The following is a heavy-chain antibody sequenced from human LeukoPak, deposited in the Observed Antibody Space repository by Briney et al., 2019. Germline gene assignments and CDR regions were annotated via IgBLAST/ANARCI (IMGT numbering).Heavy chain of an antibody. CDR3: ANWGSRERAFDI. Sequence: PSQTLSLTCTVSGGSISSGSYYWSWIRQPAGKGLEWIGRIYTSGSTNYNPSLKSRVTISVDTSKNQFSLKLSSVTAADTAVYYCANWGSRERAFDIWGQGTMVTVSS. D-gene: IGHD7-27*01. V-gene: IGHV4-61*02. CDR2: IYTSGST. CDR1: GGSISSGSYY. J-gene: IGHJ3*02.